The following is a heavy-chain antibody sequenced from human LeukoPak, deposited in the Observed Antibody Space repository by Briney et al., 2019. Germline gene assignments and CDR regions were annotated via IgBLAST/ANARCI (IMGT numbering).Heavy chain of an antibody. J-gene: IGHJ4*02. Sequence: PSETLSLTCTVSGGSISSGSYYWSWIRQPAGKGLEWIGRIYTSGSTNYNPSLKSRVTISVDTSKNQFSLKLSSVTAADTAVYYCATYPTSGYFDYWGQGTLVIVS. CDR1: GGSISSGSYY. CDR3: ATYPTSGYFDY. V-gene: IGHV4-61*02. D-gene: IGHD3-22*01. CDR2: IYTSGST.